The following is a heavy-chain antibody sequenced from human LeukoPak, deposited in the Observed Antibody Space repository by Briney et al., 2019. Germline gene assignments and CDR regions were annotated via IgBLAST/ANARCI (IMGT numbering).Heavy chain of an antibody. Sequence: GGSLRLSCAVSGITLSNYGMSWVRQAPGKGLEWVAGISGSGGRTNYADSVKGRFTISRDNPKNTIYLQMNSLRAEDTAVYFCAKRGVVIRVILVGFHKEAYYFDSWGQGALVTFSS. CDR1: GITLSNYG. CDR3: AKRGVVIRVILVGFHKEAYYFDS. CDR2: ISGSGGRT. D-gene: IGHD3-22*01. J-gene: IGHJ4*02. V-gene: IGHV3-23*01.